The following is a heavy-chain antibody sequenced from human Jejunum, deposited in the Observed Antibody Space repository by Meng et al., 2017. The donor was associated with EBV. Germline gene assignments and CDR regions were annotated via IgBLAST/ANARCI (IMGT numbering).Heavy chain of an antibody. CDR2: MNHDGRA. D-gene: IGHD2-8*01. Sequence: QVQIQEWGAGLLKPSETLSLRCTVYGESLSKYYWSWIRQPPGKGPQWIGEMNHDGRANYNPSLKSRVTMSVDTSKNQVSLKLSSVTAADTAIYYCARLIVDPIDNWFDPWGQGTLGTVSS. J-gene: IGHJ5*02. V-gene: IGHV4-34*01. CDR3: ARLIVDPIDNWFDP. CDR1: GESLSKYY.